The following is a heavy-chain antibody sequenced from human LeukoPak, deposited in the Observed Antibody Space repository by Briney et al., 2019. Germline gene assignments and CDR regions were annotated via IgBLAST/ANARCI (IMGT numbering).Heavy chain of an antibody. J-gene: IGHJ4*02. V-gene: IGHV3-7*03. Sequence: GGSLRLSCVASGFTFSNYWMSWVRQAPGKGLEWVANIKQDGSEKYYVDSVKGRFTISRDDSKNTLYLQMNSLRAEDTAVYYCARRAGAYSHPYDYWGQGTLVTVSS. CDR1: GFTFSNYW. CDR2: IKQDGSEK. D-gene: IGHD4/OR15-4a*01. CDR3: ARRAGAYSHPYDY.